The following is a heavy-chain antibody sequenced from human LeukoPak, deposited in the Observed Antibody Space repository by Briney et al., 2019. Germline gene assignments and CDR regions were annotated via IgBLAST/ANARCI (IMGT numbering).Heavy chain of an antibody. J-gene: IGHJ4*02. Sequence: PSETLSHTCTVSGGSISSYYWSWIRQPPGKGLEWIGYIYYSGSTNYNPSLKSRVTISVDTSKNQFSLKLSSVTAADTAVYYCARHPAAGKTPPDYWGQGTLVTVSS. CDR2: IYYSGST. D-gene: IGHD6-13*01. CDR3: ARHPAAGKTPPDY. CDR1: GGSISSYY. V-gene: IGHV4-59*01.